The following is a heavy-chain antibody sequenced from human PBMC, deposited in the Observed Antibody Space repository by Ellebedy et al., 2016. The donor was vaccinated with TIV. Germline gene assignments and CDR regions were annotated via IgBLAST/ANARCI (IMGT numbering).Heavy chain of an antibody. Sequence: SGPTLVXPTHTLTLLCTFYGSSLSPSGMCVSWIRHPPGKALEWLALIDWDDDKYYSTSLKTRLTISKDTSKNQVVLTMTNMDPVDTATYYCARIRVVTAIRYYYYGMDVWGQGTTVTVSS. J-gene: IGHJ6*02. D-gene: IGHD2-21*02. V-gene: IGHV2-70*01. CDR3: ARIRVVTAIRYYYYGMDV. CDR2: IDWDDDK. CDR1: GSSLSPSGMC.